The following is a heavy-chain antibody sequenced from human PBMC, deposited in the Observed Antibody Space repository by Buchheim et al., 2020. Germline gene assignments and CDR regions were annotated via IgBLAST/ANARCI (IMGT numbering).Heavy chain of an antibody. V-gene: IGHV3-7*01. Sequence: EVQLVESGGGLVQPGGSLRLSCAASGFTFSSYWMSWVRQAPGKGLEWVANIKQDGSEKYYVDSVKGRFTISRDNAKNSLYMQMNSLRAEDTAVYYCARIEWFREFAYYYYGMDVWGQGTT. J-gene: IGHJ6*02. CDR1: GFTFSSYW. CDR3: ARIEWFREFAYYYYGMDV. D-gene: IGHD3-10*01. CDR2: IKQDGSEK.